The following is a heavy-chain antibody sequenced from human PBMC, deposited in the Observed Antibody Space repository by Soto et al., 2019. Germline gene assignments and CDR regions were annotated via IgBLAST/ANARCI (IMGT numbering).Heavy chain of an antibody. Sequence: ASVKVSCKASGYTFTSCAMHWVRQAPGQRLEWMGWINAGNGNTKYSQKFQGRVTITRDTSASTAYMELSSLRSEDTAVSYCARDHPGSCLNWFDPWGQGTLVTVSS. V-gene: IGHV1-3*01. CDR2: INAGNGNT. CDR3: ARDHPGSCLNWFDP. CDR1: GYTFTSCA. J-gene: IGHJ5*02. D-gene: IGHD1-26*01.